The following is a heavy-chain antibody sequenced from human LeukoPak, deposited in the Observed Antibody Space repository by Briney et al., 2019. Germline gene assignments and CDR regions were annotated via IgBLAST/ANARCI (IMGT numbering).Heavy chain of an antibody. CDR1: GGSISSSSYY. J-gene: IGHJ5*02. V-gene: IGHV4-39*07. CDR3: ASGRGLWFDP. CDR2: INHSGST. D-gene: IGHD3-10*01. Sequence: SETLSLTCTVSGGSISSSSYYWSWIRQPPGKGLEWIGEINHSGSTNYNPSLKSRVTISVDTSKNQFSLKLSSVTAADTAVYYCASGRGLWFDPWGQGTLVTVSS.